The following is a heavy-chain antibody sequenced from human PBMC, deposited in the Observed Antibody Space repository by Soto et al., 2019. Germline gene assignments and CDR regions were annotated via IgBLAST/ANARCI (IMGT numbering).Heavy chain of an antibody. CDR1: GFTLSGYA. Sequence: PGGSLRLSCAASGFTLSGYAMDWVRQAPGKGLEYVSGISSSGSYIYYADSVKGRFTISRDNAKNSLYLQMNSLRAEDTAVYYCARVNMGGYHIGGLDYWGQGTPVTVSS. CDR3: ARVNMGGYHIGGLDY. J-gene: IGHJ4*02. V-gene: IGHV3-21*01. CDR2: ISSSGSYI. D-gene: IGHD3-3*01.